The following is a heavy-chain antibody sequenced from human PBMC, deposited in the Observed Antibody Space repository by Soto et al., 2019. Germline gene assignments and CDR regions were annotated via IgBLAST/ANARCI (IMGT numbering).Heavy chain of an antibody. CDR1: GFTFSSYA. J-gene: IGHJ4*02. Sequence: QVQLVESGGGVVQPGRSLRLSCAASGFTFSSYAMHWVRQAPGKGLEWVAVISYDGSNKYYADSVKGRFTISRDNSKNTLYLQMNSLRAEDTAVYYCARDTHDDDWGSYRYWGQGTLVTVSS. V-gene: IGHV3-30-3*01. CDR3: ARDTHDDDWGSYRY. CDR2: ISYDGSNK. D-gene: IGHD3-16*02.